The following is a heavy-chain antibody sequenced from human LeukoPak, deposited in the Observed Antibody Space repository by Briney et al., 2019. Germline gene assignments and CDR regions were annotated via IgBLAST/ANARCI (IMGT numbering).Heavy chain of an antibody. J-gene: IGHJ4*02. V-gene: IGHV3-30*03. Sequence: GGSLRLSCAVSGFTVSSNYMSWVRQAPGKGLEWVAVISYDGSNKYYADSVKGRFTISRDNSKNTLYLQMNSLRAEDTAVYYCARGSWYGDYWGQGTLVTVSS. CDR2: ISYDGSNK. D-gene: IGHD6-13*01. CDR3: ARGSWYGDY. CDR1: GFTVSSNY.